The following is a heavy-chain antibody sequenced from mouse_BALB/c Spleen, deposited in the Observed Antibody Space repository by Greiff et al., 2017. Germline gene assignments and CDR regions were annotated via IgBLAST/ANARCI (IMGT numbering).Heavy chain of an antibody. Sequence: EVQLQQSGTVLARPGASVKMSCKASGYSFTSYWMHWVKQRPGQGLEWIGAIYPGNSDTSYNQKFKGKAKLTAVTSASTAYMELSSLTNEDSAVYYCTRGTIYYGNFAWFAYWGQGTLVTVSA. J-gene: IGHJ3*01. V-gene: IGHV1-5*01. D-gene: IGHD2-1*01. CDR2: IYPGNSDT. CDR1: GYSFTSYW. CDR3: TRGTIYYGNFAWFAY.